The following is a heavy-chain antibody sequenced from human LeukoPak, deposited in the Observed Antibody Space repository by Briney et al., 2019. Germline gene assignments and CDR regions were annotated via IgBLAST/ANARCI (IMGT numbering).Heavy chain of an antibody. J-gene: IGHJ4*02. CDR2: INHSGST. D-gene: IGHD7-27*01. CDR1: GGSFSDYY. Sequence: PSETLSLTCAVYGGSFSDYYWTWIRQPPGKGLEWIGEINHSGSTNYSPSLENRVTISVDTSKSQFSLKLTSVTAADTAEYYCARRTWGSGAGYFDFWGQGTLVTVSS. V-gene: IGHV4-34*01. CDR3: ARRTWGSGAGYFDF.